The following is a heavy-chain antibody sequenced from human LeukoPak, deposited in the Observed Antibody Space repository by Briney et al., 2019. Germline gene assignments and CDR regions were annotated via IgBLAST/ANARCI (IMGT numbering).Heavy chain of an antibody. CDR3: ARSVGSGSYVDY. V-gene: IGHV3-9*01. Sequence: GGSLRLSCAASGFTFDDYAMQWVRQAPGRGLEWDSGISWNSGSIGYGDSVKGRFTISRDNAKKSLYLQMNSLRVEDTALYYCARSVGSGSYVDYWGQGTLVTVSS. CDR1: GFTFDDYA. CDR2: ISWNSGSI. D-gene: IGHD1-26*01. J-gene: IGHJ4*02.